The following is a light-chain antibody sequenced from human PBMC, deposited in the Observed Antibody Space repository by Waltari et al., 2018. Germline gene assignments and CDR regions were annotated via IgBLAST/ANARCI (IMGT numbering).Light chain of an antibody. CDR1: QGISNY. CDR2: AAS. CDR3: QKYNSAPWT. Sequence: DIQMTQSPSYLSASVGDRVTITCRASQGISNYLAWYQQKPGKVPKLLIYAASTLQSGVPSRFSGRGSGTDFTLTISSLQPEDVATYYCQKYNSAPWTFGQGTKVEIK. J-gene: IGKJ1*01. V-gene: IGKV1-27*01.